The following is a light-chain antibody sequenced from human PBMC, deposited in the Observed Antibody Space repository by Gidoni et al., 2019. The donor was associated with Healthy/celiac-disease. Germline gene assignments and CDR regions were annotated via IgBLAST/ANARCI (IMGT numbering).Light chain of an antibody. Sequence: SYELTQPPSVSVSPGQTASITCSGDKLGDKYACWYQQKPGQSPVLVIYQDSKRPSGIPVRFSGSNSGNTATLTISGTQAMDEADYYCQAWDSSTAYVVFGGGTKLTVL. CDR2: QDS. CDR3: QAWDSSTAYVV. V-gene: IGLV3-1*01. CDR1: KLGDKY. J-gene: IGLJ2*01.